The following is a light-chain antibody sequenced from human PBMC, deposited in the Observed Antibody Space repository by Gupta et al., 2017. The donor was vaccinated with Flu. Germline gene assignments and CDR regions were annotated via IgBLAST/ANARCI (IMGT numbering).Light chain of an antibody. CDR1: QSVSSN. V-gene: IGKV3-15*01. Sequence: LATLSVSPGERATLSCRASQSVSSNLAWYQQKPGQAPRLLIYGASTRATGIPARFSGSGSGTEFTLTISSLQSEDFAVYYCQEDNNWPRTFGQWTKVEIK. CDR3: QEDNNWPRT. J-gene: IGKJ1*01. CDR2: GAS.